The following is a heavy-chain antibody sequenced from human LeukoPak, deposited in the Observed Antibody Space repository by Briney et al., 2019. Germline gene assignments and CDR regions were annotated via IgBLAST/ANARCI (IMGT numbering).Heavy chain of an antibody. CDR2: IIPIFGTA. CDR3: ARQGSGWSPPIASLAFDI. CDR1: GGTFSSYA. J-gene: IGHJ3*02. D-gene: IGHD6-19*01. V-gene: IGHV1-69*01. Sequence: SVKVSCKASGGTFSSYAISWVRQAPGQGLEWMGGIIPIFGTANYAQKFQGRVTITADESTSTAYMELSSLRSEDTAVYYCARQGSGWSPPIASLAFDIWGQGTVASVSS.